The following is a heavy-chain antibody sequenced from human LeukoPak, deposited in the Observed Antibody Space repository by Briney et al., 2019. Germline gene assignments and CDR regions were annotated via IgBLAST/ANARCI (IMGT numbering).Heavy chain of an antibody. CDR1: GGTSSSYA. D-gene: IGHD3-22*01. V-gene: IGHV1-69*13. J-gene: IGHJ4*02. Sequence: ASVKVSCKASGGTSSSYAISWVRQAPGQGLEWMGGIIPIFGTANYAQKFQGRVTITADESTSTAYMELSSLRSEDTAVYYCARVGISSGYSFAELDYWGQGTLVTVSS. CDR3: ARVGISSGYSFAELDY. CDR2: IIPIFGTA.